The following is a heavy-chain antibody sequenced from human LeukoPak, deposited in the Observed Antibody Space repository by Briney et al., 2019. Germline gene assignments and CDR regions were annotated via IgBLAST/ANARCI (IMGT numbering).Heavy chain of an antibody. CDR2: ISGSGGST. Sequence: GGSLRLSCAASGFTFSSYAMSWVRQAPGKGLEWVSAISGSGGSTYCADSVKGRFTISRDNSKNTLYLQMNSLRAEDTAVYYCAKEVNDFWSGLFDYWAREPWSPSPQ. D-gene: IGHD3-3*01. CDR1: GFTFSSYA. V-gene: IGHV3-23*01. CDR3: AKEVNDFWSGLFDY. J-gene: IGHJ4*02.